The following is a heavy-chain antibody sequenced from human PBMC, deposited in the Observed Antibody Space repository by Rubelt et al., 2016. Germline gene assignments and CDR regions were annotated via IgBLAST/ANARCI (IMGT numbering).Heavy chain of an antibody. CDR1: GFSFRSYV. J-gene: IGHJ4*02. D-gene: IGHD6-19*01. CDR2: ISGSGIT. Sequence: GGGLVQPGGSLRLSCAASGFSFRSYVMTWVRQAPGKGLEWVSGISGSGITYYADSVKGRFTISRDNSKKQLGLQMKDLRVEETALYYCAKGYRSGWYLGLDYWGQGTLVTVSS. V-gene: IGHV3-23*01. CDR3: AKGYRSGWYLGLDY.